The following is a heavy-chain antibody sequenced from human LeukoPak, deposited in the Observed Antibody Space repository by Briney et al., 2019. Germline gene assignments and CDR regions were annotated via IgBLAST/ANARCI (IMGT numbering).Heavy chain of an antibody. CDR2: ISGSGGST. J-gene: IGHJ3*02. CDR3: AKDRPPIGWNYPIDAFDI. Sequence: GGSLRLSCAASGFTFSSYAMSWVRQAPGKGLEWVSAISGSGGSTYYADSVKGRFTISRDNSKNTLYLQMNSLRAEDTAVYYCAKDRPPIGWNYPIDAFDIWGQGTTVTVSS. D-gene: IGHD1-7*01. V-gene: IGHV3-23*01. CDR1: GFTFSSYA.